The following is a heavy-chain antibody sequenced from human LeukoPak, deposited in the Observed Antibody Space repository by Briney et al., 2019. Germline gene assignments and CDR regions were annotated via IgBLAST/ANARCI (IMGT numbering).Heavy chain of an antibody. J-gene: IGHJ4*02. D-gene: IGHD2-15*01. CDR1: GFTFSSYE. CDR2: ISSSGSTI. CDR3: ARDYGGPHYFDY. Sequence: QPGGSLRLSCAASGFTFSSYEMNWVRQAPGKGLEWVSYISSSGSTIYYADSVKGRFTISRDNAKNSLYLQMNSLRAEDTAVYYCARDYGGPHYFDYWGQGTLVTVSS. V-gene: IGHV3-48*03.